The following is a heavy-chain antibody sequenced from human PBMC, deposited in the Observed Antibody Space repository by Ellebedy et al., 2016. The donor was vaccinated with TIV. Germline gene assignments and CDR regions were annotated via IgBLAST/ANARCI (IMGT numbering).Heavy chain of an antibody. D-gene: IGHD2-2*01. V-gene: IGHV1-18*01. CDR2: ISAYNGNT. J-gene: IGHJ6*02. CDR3: ARGEAAMMDYYYYGMDV. Sequence: ASVKVSXXASGYTFTSYGISWVRQAPGQGLEWMGWISAYNGNTNYAQKLQGRVTMTTDTSTSTAYMELRSLRSDDTAVYYCARGEAAMMDYYYYGMDVWGQGTTVTVSS. CDR1: GYTFTSYG.